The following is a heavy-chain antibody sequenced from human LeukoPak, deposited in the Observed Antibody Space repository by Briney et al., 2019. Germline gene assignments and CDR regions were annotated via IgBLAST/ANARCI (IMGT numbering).Heavy chain of an antibody. CDR1: GFTFSSYS. Sequence: PGGSLRLSCAASGFTFSSYSMNWVRQAPGKGLEWVSAITGSGDGTHYADSVKGRFTISRDNSKNTLFLQLNSLRVEDTAVYYCAKRAMYAGAFDIWGQGTVVTVSS. J-gene: IGHJ3*02. V-gene: IGHV3-23*01. CDR2: ITGSGDGT. D-gene: IGHD2-8*01. CDR3: AKRAMYAGAFDI.